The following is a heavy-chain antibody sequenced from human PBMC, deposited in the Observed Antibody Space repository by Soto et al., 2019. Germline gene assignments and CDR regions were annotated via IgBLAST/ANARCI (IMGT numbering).Heavy chain of an antibody. CDR1: GGSIISGGYY. J-gene: IGHJ4*02. D-gene: IGHD6-13*01. V-gene: IGHV4-31*03. Sequence: SETLSLTCTVSGGSIISGGYYWNWVLQHPGKGLEWIGYIYYSGSTYYNPSLKSRVTISVDTSKNQFSLKLSSVTAADTAVYYCARSHTSSWPLGCWGKGTLVTVSS. CDR2: IYYSGST. CDR3: ARSHTSSWPLGC.